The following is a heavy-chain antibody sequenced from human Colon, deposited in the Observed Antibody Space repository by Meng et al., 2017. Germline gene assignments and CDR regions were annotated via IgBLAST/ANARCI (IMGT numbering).Heavy chain of an antibody. CDR1: GASISSEAFY. J-gene: IGHJ4*02. CDR3: TTWYGEY. Sequence: QVQLQESGPGLVKPSQTLSLTCTVSGASISSEAFYWGWIRQHPGKGLEWIGYMHYSGIANYNPSLNSRIAISVDTSKNHFSLHLNSVTPEDTAVYYCTTWYGEYWGQGTLVTVSS. D-gene: IGHD3-10*01. CDR2: MHYSGIA. V-gene: IGHV4-31*03.